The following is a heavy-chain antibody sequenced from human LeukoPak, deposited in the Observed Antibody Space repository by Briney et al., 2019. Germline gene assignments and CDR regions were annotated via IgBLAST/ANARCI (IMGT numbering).Heavy chain of an antibody. CDR2: IIPIRGIA. D-gene: IGHD2-21*02. Sequence: SVTVSCKASGGTFSSYAISWVRQAPGQGGEGMGGIIPIRGIANYAQTFQGRVTITADKSRSTAYMEVSSLRSEDTAVYYCARSGCGGDCYSHDAANWFDLWGQGTLVTVSS. J-gene: IGHJ5*02. CDR1: GGTFSSYA. CDR3: ARSGCGGDCYSHDAANWFDL. V-gene: IGHV1-69*10.